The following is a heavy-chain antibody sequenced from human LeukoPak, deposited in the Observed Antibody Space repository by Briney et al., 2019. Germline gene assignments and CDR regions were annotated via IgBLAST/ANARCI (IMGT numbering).Heavy chain of an antibody. CDR1: GFTFSSYS. J-gene: IGHJ5*02. CDR2: IHPDGSIT. Sequence: GGSLRLSCAASGFTFSSYSMNWVRQAPGTGLVWVSRIHPDGSITTYADSVKGRLTISRDNAENTLYLQMNSLRAEDTGVYYCAPQQAYSPYNWFDPWGQGTLVTVSS. V-gene: IGHV3-74*03. D-gene: IGHD5-12*01. CDR3: APQQAYSPYNWFDP.